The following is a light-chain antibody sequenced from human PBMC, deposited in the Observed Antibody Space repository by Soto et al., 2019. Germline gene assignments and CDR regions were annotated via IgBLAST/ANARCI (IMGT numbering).Light chain of an antibody. CDR1: SSNIGAGYD. V-gene: IGLV1-40*01. Sequence: QSVLTQPPSVSGAPGQRVTISCTGSSSNIGAGYDVHWYQQLPGTAPKLLIYGNSNRPSGVPDRFSGSKSGTSASLAITGLRVEDEVDYYCQSYDTSLSGSFYASGTGTRVTVL. CDR2: GNS. J-gene: IGLJ1*01. CDR3: QSYDTSLSGSFYA.